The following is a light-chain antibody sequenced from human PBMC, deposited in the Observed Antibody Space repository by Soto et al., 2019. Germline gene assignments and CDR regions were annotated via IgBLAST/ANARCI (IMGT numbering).Light chain of an antibody. CDR2: EVS. Sequence: QSVMTQPASVSGSPGQSITISCTGTSSDVGSYNYVSWYQQHPGKAPKLMIYEVSNRPSGVSNRFSGSKSGNTASLTISGLHAEDESNYYCISYTSISTRVFGGGTQLTVL. J-gene: IGLJ3*02. CDR3: ISYTSISTRV. V-gene: IGLV2-14*01. CDR1: SSDVGSYNY.